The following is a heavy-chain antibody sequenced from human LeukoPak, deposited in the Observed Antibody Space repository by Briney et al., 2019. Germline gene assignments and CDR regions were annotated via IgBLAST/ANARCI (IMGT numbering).Heavy chain of an antibody. CDR3: ARGDQPLLY. CDR1: GFTFSSYA. D-gene: IGHD2-2*01. CDR2: ISSNGGST. Sequence: GGSLRLSCAASGFTFSSYAMHWVRQAPGKGLEYVSAISSNGGSTYCANSVKGRFTVSRDNSKNTLYLQMGSLRAEDMAVYYCARGDQPLLYWGQGTLVTVSS. V-gene: IGHV3-64*01. J-gene: IGHJ4*02.